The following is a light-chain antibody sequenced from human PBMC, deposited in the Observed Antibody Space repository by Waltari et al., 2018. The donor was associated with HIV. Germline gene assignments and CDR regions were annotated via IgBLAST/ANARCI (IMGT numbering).Light chain of an antibody. CDR3: SSYANKNGFYVV. Sequence: QSALTQPPSASGSPGQSVTISCTGTNSDIGGYNYVSWYKQHPGKAPKLVISEVTKRPSGVPGRFSGSKSGTTASLTVSGLQAEDEADYYCSSYANKNGFYVVFGGGTRLTVL. J-gene: IGLJ2*01. CDR2: EVT. CDR1: NSDIGGYNY. V-gene: IGLV2-8*01.